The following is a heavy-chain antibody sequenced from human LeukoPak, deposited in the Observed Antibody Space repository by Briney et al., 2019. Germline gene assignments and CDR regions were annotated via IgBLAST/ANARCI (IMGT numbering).Heavy chain of an antibody. D-gene: IGHD3-22*01. CDR1: GFTFSSYA. Sequence: GGSLRLSCAASGFTFSSYAMHWVRQAPGKGLEWVAVIPYDGSNKYYADSVKGRFTISRDNSKNTLYLQMNSLRAEDTAVYYCARTYYYDSSGSYWGQGTLVTVSS. CDR2: IPYDGSNK. CDR3: ARTYYYDSSGSY. J-gene: IGHJ4*02. V-gene: IGHV3-30*04.